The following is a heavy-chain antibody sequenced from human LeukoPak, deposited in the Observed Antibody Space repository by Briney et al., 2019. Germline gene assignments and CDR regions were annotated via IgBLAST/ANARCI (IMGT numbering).Heavy chain of an antibody. Sequence: GASVKVSCKASGYTFTIYYIHWVRQAPGRGLEWMGVINPSGDSTTYAQGLEGRLTMTRDTSTSTVYMDLRSLTSEDTAVYFCDRDKRGSLDYWGQGTLVVVSS. V-gene: IGHV1-46*01. J-gene: IGHJ4*02. CDR1: GYTFTIYY. D-gene: IGHD3-10*01. CDR3: DRDKRGSLDY. CDR2: INPSGDST.